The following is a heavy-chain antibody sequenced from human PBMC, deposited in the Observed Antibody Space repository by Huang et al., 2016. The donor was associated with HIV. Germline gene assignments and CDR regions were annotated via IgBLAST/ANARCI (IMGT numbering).Heavy chain of an antibody. CDR3: ARGLRFCRGGDCFPTHFQH. CDR2: INHSVSA. Sequence: QVRLQQWGAGLLKPSETLSLTCAVYGGSFSVYQWTWIRQSPGKGLEWIGEINHSVSATYNPFLQTRVTITGERSKNQLSLKMTARTVADTSVYFCARGLRFCRGGDCFPTHFQHWSQG. V-gene: IGHV4-34*02. CDR1: GGSFSVYQ. D-gene: IGHD2-21*02. J-gene: IGHJ1*01.